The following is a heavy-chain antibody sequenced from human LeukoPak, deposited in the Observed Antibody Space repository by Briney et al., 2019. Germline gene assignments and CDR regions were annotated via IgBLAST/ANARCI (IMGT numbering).Heavy chain of an antibody. CDR1: GFTFSSYW. Sequence: AGGSLRLSCAASGFTFSSYWMSWVRQAPGKGLEWVANIKQDGSEKYYVDSVKGRFTISRDNAKNSPYLQMNSLRAEDTAVYYCARGSGYSYGFYTFDYWGQGTLVTVSS. V-gene: IGHV3-7*01. CDR3: ARGSGYSYGFYTFDY. J-gene: IGHJ4*02. D-gene: IGHD5-18*01. CDR2: IKQDGSEK.